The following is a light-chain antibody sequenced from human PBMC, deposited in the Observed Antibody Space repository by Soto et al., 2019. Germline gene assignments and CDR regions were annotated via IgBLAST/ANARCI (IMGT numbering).Light chain of an antibody. CDR2: GAS. J-gene: IGKJ1*01. Sequence: DIVLTHSPDSLAGSLGERATFTSNSSRGVLYGSNNKNYLAWYQQKPGQAPSLLIYGASTRATGTPARFSGSGSGTEFTLTISSLQPDDFATYYCQQYNSYSGTFGQGTKVDIK. CDR3: QQYNSYSGT. V-gene: IGKV4-1*01. CDR1: RGVLYGSNNKNY.